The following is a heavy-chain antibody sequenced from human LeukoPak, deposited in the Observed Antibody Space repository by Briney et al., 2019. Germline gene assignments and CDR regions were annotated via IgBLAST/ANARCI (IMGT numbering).Heavy chain of an antibody. D-gene: IGHD4/OR15-4a*01. J-gene: IGHJ6*03. Sequence: GGSLRLSCAASGFTFSSYSMNWVRQAPGKGLEWVSAISGSGGSTYYADSVKGRFTISRDNSKNTLYLQMNSLRAEDTAVYYCAKDPNYAYYYYYMDVWGKGTTVTVSS. V-gene: IGHV3-23*01. CDR2: ISGSGGST. CDR1: GFTFSSYS. CDR3: AKDPNYAYYYYYMDV.